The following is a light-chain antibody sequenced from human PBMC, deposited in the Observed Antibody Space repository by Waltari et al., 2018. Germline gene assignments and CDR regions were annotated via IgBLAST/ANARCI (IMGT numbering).Light chain of an antibody. CDR1: QSVSNK. CDR2: GAS. J-gene: IGKJ3*01. Sequence: EIVMTQSPPTLSVSPGERATLSCSASQSVSNKLAWYQQTPGPPPRLLIYGASTRAACIPARFSGSGSGTEFTLTISSLQSEDFAVYYCQQYNYWRTFGPGTKVDIK. V-gene: IGKV3-15*01. CDR3: QQYNYWRT.